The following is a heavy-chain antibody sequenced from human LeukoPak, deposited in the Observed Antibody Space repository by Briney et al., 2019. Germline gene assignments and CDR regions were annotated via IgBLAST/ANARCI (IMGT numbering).Heavy chain of an antibody. V-gene: IGHV3-21*01. CDR3: AREPQLTMVRGGSGY. CDR1: GFTFDDYA. D-gene: IGHD3-10*01. CDR2: ISSSSSYI. Sequence: PGRSMRLSCAASGFTFDDYAMHWVRQAPGKGLEWVSSISSSSSYIYYAESVKGRFTISRDNAKNSLYLQMNSLRAEDTAVYYCAREPQLTMVRGGSGYWGQGTLVTVSS. J-gene: IGHJ4*02.